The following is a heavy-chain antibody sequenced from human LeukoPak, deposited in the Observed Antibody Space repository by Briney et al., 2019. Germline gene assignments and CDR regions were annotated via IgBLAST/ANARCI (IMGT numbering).Heavy chain of an antibody. CDR2: IWYDGSNK. J-gene: IGHJ4*02. V-gene: IGHV3-33*01. Sequence: SGGSLRLSCAASGFTFSSYGMHWVRQAPGKGLEWVAIIWYDGSNKYYADSVKGRFTISRDNSKNTLYLQMNSLRAEDTAVYYCARGTNSLYYFDYWGQGTLVTVSS. CDR1: GFTFSSYG. D-gene: IGHD2-8*01. CDR3: ARGTNSLYYFDY.